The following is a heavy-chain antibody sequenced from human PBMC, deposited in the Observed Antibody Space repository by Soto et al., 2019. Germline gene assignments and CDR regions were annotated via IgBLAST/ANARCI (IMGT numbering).Heavy chain of an antibody. J-gene: IGHJ6*02. V-gene: IGHV4-39*01. Sequence: NPSETLSLTCTVSGGSISSSSYYWGWIRQPPGKGLEWIGSIYYSGSTYYNPSLKSRVTISVDTSKNQFSLKLSSVTAADTAVYYCASLKSSSSGWYVDYYYYGMDVWGQGTTVTVSS. D-gene: IGHD6-19*01. CDR1: GGSISSSSYY. CDR3: ASLKSSSSGWYVDYYYYGMDV. CDR2: IYYSGST.